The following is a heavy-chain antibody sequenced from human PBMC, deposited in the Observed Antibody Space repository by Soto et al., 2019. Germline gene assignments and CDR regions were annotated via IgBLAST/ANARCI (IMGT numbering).Heavy chain of an antibody. Sequence: GGSLRLSCAASGFTFSSYAMDWVRRAPGKGLEWVSAISGSGAGTYYADSVKGRFTISRDNSKNTLYLQMNSLRAEDTAVYYCAKDAEYYYDSSGYLHGYWYFDFWGRGTLVTVSS. J-gene: IGHJ2*01. CDR3: AKDAEYYYDSSGYLHGYWYFDF. D-gene: IGHD3-22*01. CDR1: GFTFSSYA. V-gene: IGHV3-23*01. CDR2: ISGSGAGT.